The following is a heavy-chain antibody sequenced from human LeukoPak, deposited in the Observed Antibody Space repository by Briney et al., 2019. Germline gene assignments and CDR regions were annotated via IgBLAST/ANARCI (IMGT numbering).Heavy chain of an antibody. CDR1: GGSISSSSYY. D-gene: IGHD3-22*01. CDR2: IYYSGST. CDR3: ARTRYYYDSSGYLFDY. Sequence: SETLSLTCTVSGGSISSSSYYWGCLRQPPGKGLEWIRSIYYSGSTYYNPSLNSRVTISVGTSKNQFSLKLSSVAAADTAVYYCARTRYYYDSSGYLFDYWGEGTLVSVSS. J-gene: IGHJ4*02. V-gene: IGHV4-39*01.